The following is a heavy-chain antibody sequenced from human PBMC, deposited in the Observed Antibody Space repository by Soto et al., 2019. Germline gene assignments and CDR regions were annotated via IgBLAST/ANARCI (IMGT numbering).Heavy chain of an antibody. D-gene: IGHD2-2*01. Sequence: PGGSLKISCKGSGYSFTSYWISLVRQMPGKGLGWMGRIDPSDSYTNYSPSFQSHVTSSADKSISTAYLQWSSLKASETAMYYSARHTSRVKRVGYQLLSGWFNPWGKGTLVTVS. CDR3: ARHTSRVKRVGYQLLSGWFNP. CDR2: IDPSDSYT. CDR1: GYSFTSYW. J-gene: IGHJ5*02. V-gene: IGHV5-10-1*01.